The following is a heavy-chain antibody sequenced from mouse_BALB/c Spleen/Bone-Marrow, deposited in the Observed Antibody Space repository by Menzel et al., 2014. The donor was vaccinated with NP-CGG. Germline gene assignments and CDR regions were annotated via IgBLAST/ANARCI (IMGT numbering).Heavy chain of an antibody. CDR3: ARSGWEGFAD. D-gene: IGHD1-1*02. Sequence: VQLQQSGADLVRPGSSVKISCKTSGFSFSMYWMNWVKQGPGQGLEWIGQIYPGDGDTEYNGRFKGKATLTADKSSSTAYMQVSSLTSEDSAVYFCARSGWEGFADWGQGTTLTVSS. CDR1: GFSFSMYW. V-gene: IGHV1-80*01. J-gene: IGHJ2*01. CDR2: IYPGDGDT.